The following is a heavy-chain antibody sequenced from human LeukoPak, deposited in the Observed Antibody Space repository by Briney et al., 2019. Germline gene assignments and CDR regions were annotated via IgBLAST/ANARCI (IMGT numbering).Heavy chain of an antibody. Sequence: SETLSLTCAVYGGSFSGYYWSWIRQPPGKGLEWIGEINHSGSTNYNPSLKSRVTISVDTSKNQFSLKLSSVTAADTAVYYCARGRVYDYVWGSYRPNWFDPWGQGTLVTVSS. CDR2: INHSGST. J-gene: IGHJ5*02. V-gene: IGHV4-34*01. CDR3: ARGRVYDYVWGSYRPNWFDP. CDR1: GGSFSGYY. D-gene: IGHD3-16*02.